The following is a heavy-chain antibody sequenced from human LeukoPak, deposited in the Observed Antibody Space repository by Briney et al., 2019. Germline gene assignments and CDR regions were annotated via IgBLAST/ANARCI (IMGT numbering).Heavy chain of an antibody. CDR1: GGSISSYY. D-gene: IGHD3-22*01. V-gene: IGHV4-59*01. Sequence: SXXLSLTCTVSGGSISSYYWRWIRQPPGKGMEWVGYIYYSGSTNYNPSLKRRVTISVDKSKKKFSRKISSVTAADTAVYYRARVYYYDCSGYYSNWGQGTLVTVSS. J-gene: IGHJ4*02. CDR2: IYYSGST. CDR3: ARVYYYDCSGYYSN.